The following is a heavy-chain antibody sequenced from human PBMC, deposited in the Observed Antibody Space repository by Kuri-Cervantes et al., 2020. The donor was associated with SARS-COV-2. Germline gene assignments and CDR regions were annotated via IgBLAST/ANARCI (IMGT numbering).Heavy chain of an antibody. J-gene: IGHJ4*02. CDR3: ARDLGSSSPY. V-gene: IGHV4-39*02. Sequence: SETLSLTCTVSGGSISSSSYYWGWIRQPPGKGLEWIGSIYYSGSTYYNPSLKSRVTISVDTSKNQFSLKLSSVTAADTAVYYCARDLGSSSPYWGQGTLVTVSS. CDR2: IYYSGST. CDR1: GGSISSSSYY. D-gene: IGHD6-6*01.